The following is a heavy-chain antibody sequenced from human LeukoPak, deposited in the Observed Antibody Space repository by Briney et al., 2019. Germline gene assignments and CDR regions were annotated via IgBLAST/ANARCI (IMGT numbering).Heavy chain of an antibody. J-gene: IGHJ4*02. V-gene: IGHV3-23*01. CDR2: ISGSGGST. Sequence: GGSLRLSCSASGFTFSSYAMSWVCQAPGKGLEWVSAISGSGGSTYYADSVKGRFTISRDNSKNTLYLQMNSLRAEDTAVYYCAKGSTQWLRAPLSYWGQGTLVTVSS. CDR1: GFTFSSYA. CDR3: AKGSTQWLRAPLSY. D-gene: IGHD5-12*01.